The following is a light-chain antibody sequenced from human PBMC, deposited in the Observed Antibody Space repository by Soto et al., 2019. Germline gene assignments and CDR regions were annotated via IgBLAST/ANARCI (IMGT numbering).Light chain of an antibody. Sequence: EIVMTQSPATLSVSPGGRATLSCRASQSVSSNLAWYQQKPGQAPRILIYGASTRATGIPARFSGSGSGTEFTLTISSLQSEDFAVYYCQQYNNWRTFGQGTKVDIK. CDR2: GAS. J-gene: IGKJ1*01. CDR1: QSVSSN. CDR3: QQYNNWRT. V-gene: IGKV3-15*01.